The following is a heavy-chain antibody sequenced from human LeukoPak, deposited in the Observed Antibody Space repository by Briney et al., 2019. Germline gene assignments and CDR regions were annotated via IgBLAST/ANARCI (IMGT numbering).Heavy chain of an antibody. CDR1: GYTFTGYY. CDR3: ARDTSVMDY. D-gene: IGHD2-21*01. Sequence: GASVKVSCKASGYTFTGYYMHWVRQAPGQGLEWMGRIIPIFGTANYAQKFQGRVTITADESTSTAYMELSSLRSEDTAVYYCARDTSVMDYWGQGTLVTVSS. V-gene: IGHV1-69*13. J-gene: IGHJ4*02. CDR2: IIPIFGTA.